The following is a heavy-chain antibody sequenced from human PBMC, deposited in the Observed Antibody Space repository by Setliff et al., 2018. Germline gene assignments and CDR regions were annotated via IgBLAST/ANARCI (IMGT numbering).Heavy chain of an antibody. Sequence: SETLSLTCSVSDDSFYSSSYYWAWIRQPPGRGLEWIGSISYDGATNYNSSLKSRVTLSRDVAKRQFALNLRSVTAVDTAVYYCAREGRWDYNYPIYWGQGILVTVSS. D-gene: IGHD5-12*01. V-gene: IGHV4-39*01. J-gene: IGHJ1*01. CDR1: DDSFYSSSYY. CDR2: ISYDGAT. CDR3: AREGRWDYNYPIY.